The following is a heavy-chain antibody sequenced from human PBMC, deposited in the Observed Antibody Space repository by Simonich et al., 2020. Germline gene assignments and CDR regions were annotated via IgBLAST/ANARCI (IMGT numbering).Heavy chain of an antibody. J-gene: IGHJ4*02. CDR1: GSTFNSYA. D-gene: IGHD3-10*01. CDR3: ARTNTMRELDTMVRGVDYFDY. CDR2: IIPFLGIA. V-gene: IGHV1-69*09. Sequence: QVQLVQSGAEVKKPGSSVKVACKASGSTFNSYAISWVRQAHGQGLEWMEVIIPFLGIATYATKCQDRGKITADRTPSTAYMELSSLRSEDTAVYYCARTNTMRELDTMVRGVDYFDYWGQGTLVTVSS.